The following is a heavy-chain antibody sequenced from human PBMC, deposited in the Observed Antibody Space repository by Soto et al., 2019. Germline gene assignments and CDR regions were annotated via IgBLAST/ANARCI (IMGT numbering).Heavy chain of an antibody. CDR2: IIPILNIT. CDR1: GGTFSSYT. D-gene: IGHD3-22*01. J-gene: IGHJ4*02. Sequence: QVQLVQSGAEVKKPGSSVKVSCKASGGTFSSYTITWVRQAPGQGLEWMGRIIPILNITNYAQKFQGRVTIXXDXSXXTVYMELSSLRSEDMAVYYCARDSAEYYESSGLDYWGQGTLVTVSS. V-gene: IGHV1-69*08. CDR3: ARDSAEYYESSGLDY.